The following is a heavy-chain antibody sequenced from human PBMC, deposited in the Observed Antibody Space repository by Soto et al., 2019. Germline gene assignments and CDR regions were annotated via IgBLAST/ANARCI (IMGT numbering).Heavy chain of an antibody. Sequence: ASVQVSCKASGYTFTSYDIYWVRQATGQGLEWMGWMNPNTGNSGYAQKFQGRVTMTSDTSISTAHMELSSLRSEDTAVYYCARRAETNGWNGFGADKYYFDFWGQGTLVTVSS. CDR3: ARRAETNGWNGFGADKYYFDF. CDR2: MNPNTGNS. CDR1: GYTFTSYD. J-gene: IGHJ4*02. D-gene: IGHD1-1*01. V-gene: IGHV1-8*01.